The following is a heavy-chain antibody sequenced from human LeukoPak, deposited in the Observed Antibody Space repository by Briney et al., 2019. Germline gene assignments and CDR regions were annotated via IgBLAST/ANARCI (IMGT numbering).Heavy chain of an antibody. V-gene: IGHV3-53*01. CDR2: IYSGGST. D-gene: IGHD2-15*01. Sequence: PGGSLRLSCTASGFIASINYMSWVRQAPGEGLEWVSLIYSGGSTYYADSVMGRSTISRDKSNNTLYLQMNSLRAEDTAVYYCATGGRSGVAFESWGQGTLVTVSS. J-gene: IGHJ4*02. CDR3: ATGGRSGVAFES. CDR1: GFIASINY.